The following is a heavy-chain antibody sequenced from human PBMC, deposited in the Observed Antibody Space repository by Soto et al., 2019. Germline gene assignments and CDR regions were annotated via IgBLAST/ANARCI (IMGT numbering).Heavy chain of an antibody. Sequence: QVQLVQSGAEMKEPGSSVKVSCKTSGGTFSSSAISWLRQAPGQGLEWMGGIIPLFRTPDYAQKFQGRVTIAAHESKSTAYMELSSLRSEDTAVYYCARDNDRLQLGGNYYYILDVWGQGTTITVSS. CDR2: IIPLFRTP. D-gene: IGHD4-4*01. CDR1: GGTFSSSA. J-gene: IGHJ6*02. CDR3: ARDNDRLQLGGNYYYILDV. V-gene: IGHV1-69*12.